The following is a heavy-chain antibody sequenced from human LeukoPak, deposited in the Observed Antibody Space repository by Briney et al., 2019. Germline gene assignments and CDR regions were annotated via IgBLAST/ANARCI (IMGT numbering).Heavy chain of an antibody. CDR1: GYSISSGYY. Sequence: SETLSLTCTVSGYSISSGYYWGWIRQPPGKGLEWIGSIYHSGSTYYNPSLKSRVTISVDTSKNQFSLKLSSVTAADTAVYYCARDRGAVRWFDPWGQGTLVTVSS. D-gene: IGHD3-10*01. CDR3: ARDRGAVRWFDP. J-gene: IGHJ5*02. CDR2: IYHSGST. V-gene: IGHV4-38-2*02.